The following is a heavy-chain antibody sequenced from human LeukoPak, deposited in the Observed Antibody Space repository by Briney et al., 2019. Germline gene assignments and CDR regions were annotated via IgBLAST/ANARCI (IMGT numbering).Heavy chain of an antibody. J-gene: IGHJ4*02. Sequence: ASVTVSFTSSGYTFTIYGISWVRQAPGQGLEWMGWISAYNGNTNYAQKLQGRVTMTTDTSTSTAYMELRSLRSDDTAVYYCAREDSGSCFDYWGQGTLVTVSS. D-gene: IGHD1-26*01. CDR2: ISAYNGNT. CDR3: AREDSGSCFDY. V-gene: IGHV1-18*01. CDR1: GYTFTIYG.